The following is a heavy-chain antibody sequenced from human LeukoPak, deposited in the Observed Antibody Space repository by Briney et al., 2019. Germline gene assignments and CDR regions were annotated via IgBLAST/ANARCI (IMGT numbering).Heavy chain of an antibody. D-gene: IGHD3-9*01. J-gene: IGHJ4*02. CDR2: INPSGGST. CDR1: GYTFTGYY. V-gene: IGHV1-46*01. CDR3: ARDHGGRSYDILTGYYPTFPYYFDY. Sequence: GASVKVSCKASGYTFTGYYMHWVRQAPGQGLEWMGIINPSGGSTSYAQKFQGRVTMTRDTSTSTVYMELSSLRSEDTAVYYCARDHGGRSYDILTGYYPTFPYYFDYWGQGTLVTVSS.